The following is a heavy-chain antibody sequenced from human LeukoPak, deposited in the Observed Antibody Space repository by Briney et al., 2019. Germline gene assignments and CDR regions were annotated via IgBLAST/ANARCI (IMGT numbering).Heavy chain of an antibody. V-gene: IGHV1-46*01. J-gene: IGHJ3*02. CDR3: ARVRYYDSSGYSAFDI. CDR2: INPSGGST. CDR1: GYTFTSYY. Sequence: ASVKVSCKASGYTFTSYYMHWVRQAPGQGLEWMGIINPSGGSTSYAQKFQGRVTMTRDTSTSTVYMELSSLRSEDTAVYYCARVRYYDSSGYSAFDIWGQGTMVTVSS. D-gene: IGHD3-22*01.